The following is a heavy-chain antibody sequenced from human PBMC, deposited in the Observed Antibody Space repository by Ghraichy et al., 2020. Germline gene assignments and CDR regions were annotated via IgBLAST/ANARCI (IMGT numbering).Heavy chain of an antibody. CDR2: INHSGST. Sequence: SETLSLTCAVYGGSFSGYYWSWIRQPPGKGLEWIWEINHSGSTNYNPSLKSRVTISVDTSKNQFSLKLSSVTAADTAVYYCASGGSSEQGMIYYFDYWGQGTLVTVSS. CDR1: GGSFSGYY. CDR3: ASGGSSEQGMIYYFDY. J-gene: IGHJ4*02. D-gene: IGHD6-6*01. V-gene: IGHV4-34*01.